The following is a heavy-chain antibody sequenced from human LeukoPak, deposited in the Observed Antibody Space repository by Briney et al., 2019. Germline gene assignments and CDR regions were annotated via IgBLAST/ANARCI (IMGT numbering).Heavy chain of an antibody. CDR1: GGSFSGYY. CDR3: ARDPLEVPASNWFDP. J-gene: IGHJ5*02. CDR2: IDHSGST. Sequence: SETLSLTCAVYGGSFSGYYWSWIRQPPGKGLEWIGEIDHSGSTNYNPSLKSRVTISVDTSKNQFSLKLSSVTAADTAVYYCARDPLEVPASNWFDPWGQGTLVTVSS. V-gene: IGHV4-34*01. D-gene: IGHD2-2*01.